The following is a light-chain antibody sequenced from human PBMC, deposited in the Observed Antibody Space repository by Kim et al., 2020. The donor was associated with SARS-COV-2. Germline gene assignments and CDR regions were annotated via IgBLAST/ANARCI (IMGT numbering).Light chain of an antibody. CDR2: RDI. CDR1: NIGSKN. J-gene: IGLJ3*02. V-gene: IGLV3-9*01. Sequence: SYELTQPLSVSVALGQTARISCGGNNIGSKNVHWYQRKPGQAPVLVIYRDINRPSGIPERFSGSNSGNTATLTISRAQAGDEADYYCQVWDSSTAVFGGG. CDR3: QVWDSSTAV.